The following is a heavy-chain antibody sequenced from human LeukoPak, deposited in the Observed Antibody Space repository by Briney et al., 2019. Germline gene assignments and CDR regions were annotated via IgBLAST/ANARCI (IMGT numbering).Heavy chain of an antibody. V-gene: IGHV4-31*03. CDR3: ARLPRIAAAGPFDY. J-gene: IGHJ4*02. D-gene: IGHD6-13*01. CDR2: IYYSGST. CDR1: GGSISSGGYY. Sequence: PSETLSLTCTVSGGSISSGGYYWSWIRQHPGKGLEWIGYIYYSGSTYYNPSLKSRVAISVDTPKNQFSLKLSSVTAADTAVYYCARLPRIAAAGPFDYWGQGTLVTVSS.